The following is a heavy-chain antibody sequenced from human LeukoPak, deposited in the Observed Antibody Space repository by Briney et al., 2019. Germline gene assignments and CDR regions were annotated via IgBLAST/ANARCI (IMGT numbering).Heavy chain of an antibody. Sequence: PSETLSLTCTVSGGSISTSSYYWSWIRQPPGKGLEWIGYIYYSGSTNYDPSLKSRVTISVDTSKNRFSLKLSSVTAADTAVYYCARVERITRGWFDPWGQGTLVTVSS. CDR2: IYYSGST. CDR1: GGSISTSSYY. V-gene: IGHV4-61*01. J-gene: IGHJ5*02. CDR3: ARVERITRGWFDP. D-gene: IGHD3-10*01.